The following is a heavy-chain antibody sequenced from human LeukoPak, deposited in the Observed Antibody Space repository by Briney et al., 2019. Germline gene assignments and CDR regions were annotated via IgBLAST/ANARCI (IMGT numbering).Heavy chain of an antibody. CDR1: GFTFSNYA. D-gene: IGHD3-10*01. Sequence: GSLRLSCAASGFTFSNYAMSWVRQAPGKGLEWVSAISGSGGSTYYADSVKGRFTISRDNSRNTLYLQMHDLGAGGTAIYCCVTDNMVVRGRSLMDVWGKGTTVTVSS. V-gene: IGHV3-23*01. J-gene: IGHJ6*03. CDR3: VTDNMVVRGRSLMDV. CDR2: ISGSGGST.